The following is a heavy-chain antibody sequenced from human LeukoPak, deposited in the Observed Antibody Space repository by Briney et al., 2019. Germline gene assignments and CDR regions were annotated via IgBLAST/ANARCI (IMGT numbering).Heavy chain of an antibody. Sequence: SGPTLLHPTQTLTLTCTFSGFSPGTRGMRVSRIRQPPGQALEWLSPIDWDDDKFYSTSLKTRLTISKDTYKNQVVRTMTNMDPVDTATYYCARTHSGSYSVAFDIWGQGTMVTVSS. CDR1: GFSPGTRGMR. V-gene: IGHV2-70*04. CDR2: IDWDDDK. D-gene: IGHD1-26*01. CDR3: ARTHSGSYSVAFDI. J-gene: IGHJ3*02.